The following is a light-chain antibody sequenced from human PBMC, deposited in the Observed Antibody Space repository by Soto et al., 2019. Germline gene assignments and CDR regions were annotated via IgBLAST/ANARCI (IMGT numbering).Light chain of an antibody. CDR3: QHYGSSPTT. J-gene: IGKJ1*01. Sequence: EIVLTQSPGTLSLSPGERATLSCRASQSVSSSYLARYQQKPGQAPRLLIYGASSSATGIPDRFSGSGSGTDFTLTISRLEPEDFAVYYCQHYGSSPTTFGQGTKVEIK. V-gene: IGKV3-20*01. CDR1: QSVSSSY. CDR2: GAS.